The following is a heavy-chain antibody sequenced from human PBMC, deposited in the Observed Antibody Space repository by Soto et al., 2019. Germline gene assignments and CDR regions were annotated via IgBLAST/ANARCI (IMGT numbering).Heavy chain of an antibody. J-gene: IGHJ4*02. CDR2: ISAHNGNT. Sequence: QVHLVQSGAEVKKPGASVKVSCQGSGYAFTTYGITWVRQAPGQGLAWMGWISAHNGNTNYAQKLQGRVTVTRDTSTSTAYMELRSLRYGDTAVYYCARGRYGDYWGQGALVTVSS. D-gene: IGHD1-1*01. CDR3: ARGRYGDY. CDR1: GYAFTTYG. V-gene: IGHV1-18*01.